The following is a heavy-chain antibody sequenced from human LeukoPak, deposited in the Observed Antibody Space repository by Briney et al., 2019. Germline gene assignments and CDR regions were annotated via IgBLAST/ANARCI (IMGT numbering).Heavy chain of an antibody. CDR2: IIPIFGTA. D-gene: IGHD4-17*01. CDR3: ARSDYGDPRKGDAFDI. V-gene: IGHV1-69*06. CDR1: GGTFSSYA. J-gene: IGHJ3*02. Sequence: ASVKVSCKASGGTFSSYAISWVRQAPGQGLEWMGGIIPIFGTANYAQKFQGRVTITADNSTSTAYMELSSLRSEDTAVYYCARSDYGDPRKGDAFDIWGQGTMVTVSS.